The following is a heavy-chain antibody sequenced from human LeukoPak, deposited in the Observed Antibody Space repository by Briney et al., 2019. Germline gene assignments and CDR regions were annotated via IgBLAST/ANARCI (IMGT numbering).Heavy chain of an antibody. J-gene: IGHJ3*02. Sequence: GGSMRLSCAASGFTFSSYGMDWVRQAPGKGRGWVAVVSYEGSNKFYGDSVKGRFTISRDNSKHTLYLQMNSLRAEDTAVYYCTKVDNTYYYDSSGPGVAAFDIWGQGTMVTVSS. D-gene: IGHD3-22*01. CDR1: GFTFSSYG. CDR3: TKVDNTYYYDSSGPGVAAFDI. V-gene: IGHV3-30*18. CDR2: VSYEGSNK.